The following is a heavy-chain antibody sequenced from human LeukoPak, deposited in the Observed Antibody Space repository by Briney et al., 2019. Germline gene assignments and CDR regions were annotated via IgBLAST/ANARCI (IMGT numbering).Heavy chain of an antibody. Sequence: SATLSLTCTVSGDSISSYYWSWIRQPAGQGLEWIGRIYTSGSTNYNPSLRRRVSMSVDTSQNQLSLTLSSVTAADTAVYYCARDARGWSGFDYWGQGTLVTVSS. CDR3: ARDARGWSGFDY. D-gene: IGHD3-3*01. CDR2: IYTSGST. J-gene: IGHJ4*02. CDR1: GDSISSYY. V-gene: IGHV4-4*07.